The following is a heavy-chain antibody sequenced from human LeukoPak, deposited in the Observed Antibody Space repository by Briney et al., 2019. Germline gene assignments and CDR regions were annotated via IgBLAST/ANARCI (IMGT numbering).Heavy chain of an antibody. CDR2: INTNTGNP. Sequence: ASVKVSCKASGYTLTRYAMNWVRQAPGQGPGWMGWINTNTGNPTYAQGFTGRFVFSLDTSVSTAFLQITSLKAEDTAVYYCARAPYDSSGYYVYWGQGTLVTVSS. J-gene: IGHJ4*02. CDR3: ARAPYDSSGYYVY. D-gene: IGHD3-22*01. CDR1: GYTLTRYA. V-gene: IGHV7-4-1*02.